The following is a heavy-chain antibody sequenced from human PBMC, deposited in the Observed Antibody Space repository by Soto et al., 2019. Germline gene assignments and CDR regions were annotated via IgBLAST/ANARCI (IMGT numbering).Heavy chain of an antibody. CDR2: ISYDGINK. V-gene: IGHV3-30-3*01. Sequence: PGGSLRLSCAASGFTFSTYAMHWVRQAPGKGLEWVAVISYDGINKFYADSVKGRFTMSRDSSKNTLYLQMNSLRAEDTAVYYFAMPIVVVSDAMQHILSGIPAYHGMEMWRPATTVTVAS. D-gene: IGHD2-2*01. CDR3: AMPIVVVSDAMQHILSGIPAYHGMEM. CDR1: GFTFSTYA. J-gene: IGHJ6*01.